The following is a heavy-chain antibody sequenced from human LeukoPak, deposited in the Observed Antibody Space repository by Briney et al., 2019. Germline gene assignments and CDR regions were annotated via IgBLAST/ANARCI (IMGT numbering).Heavy chain of an antibody. CDR2: ISYDGSNK. Sequence: GRSLRLSCAASGFTFSSYGMHWVRQAPGKGLEWVAVISYDGSNKYYADSVKGRFTISRDNSKNTLYLQMNSLRAEDTAVYYCAKDRGSSGYFYFDYWGQGTLVTVSS. D-gene: IGHD3-22*01. V-gene: IGHV3-30*18. CDR3: AKDRGSSGYFYFDY. J-gene: IGHJ4*02. CDR1: GFTFSSYG.